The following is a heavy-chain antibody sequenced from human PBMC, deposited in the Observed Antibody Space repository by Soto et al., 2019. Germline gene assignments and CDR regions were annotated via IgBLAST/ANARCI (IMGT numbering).Heavy chain of an antibody. V-gene: IGHV3-15*01. J-gene: IGHJ3*02. CDR2: IKSKTDGGTT. CDR1: GFTFSNAW. D-gene: IGHD3-16*01. CDR3: TTDWPSMITFGGVAPDAFDI. Sequence: GVSLRLSCAASGFTFSNAWTSWVRQAPGKGLEWVGRIKSKTDGGTTDYAAPVKGRFTISRDDSKNTLYLQMNSLKTEDTAVYYCTTDWPSMITFGGVAPDAFDIWGQGTMVTVSS.